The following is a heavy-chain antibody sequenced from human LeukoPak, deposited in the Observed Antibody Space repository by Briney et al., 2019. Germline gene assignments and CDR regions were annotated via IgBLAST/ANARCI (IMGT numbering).Heavy chain of an antibody. CDR1: GYTFNSYD. J-gene: IGHJ4*02. CDR3: VRPIDYGDNYYFDY. D-gene: IGHD4-23*01. V-gene: IGHV1-18*01. CDR2: ISTYNGNT. Sequence: ASVKVSCKASGYTFNSYDITWVRQAPGQGLEWMAWISTYNGNTNYAQKVQGRVTMTTDTSTSTAYMELRSLRAEDTAVYYCVRPIDYGDNYYFDYWGQGTLVTVSS.